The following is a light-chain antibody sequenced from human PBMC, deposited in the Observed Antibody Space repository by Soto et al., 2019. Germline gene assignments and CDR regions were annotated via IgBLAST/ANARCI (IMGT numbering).Light chain of an antibody. CDR3: QQYNNWPPP. V-gene: IGKV3-15*01. J-gene: IGKJ4*01. CDR2: GAS. Sequence: EIVMTQSPATLSVSPGERATLSCRASQSVSSNLAWYQQKPGQSPRLLIYGASTRATGIPAKFSGSGSGTEFTLSISSLQSEDFGVYYCQQYNNWPPPFGGGTQVEI. CDR1: QSVSSN.